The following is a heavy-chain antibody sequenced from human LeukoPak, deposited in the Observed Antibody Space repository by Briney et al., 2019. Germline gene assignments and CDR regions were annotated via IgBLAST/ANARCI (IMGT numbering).Heavy chain of an antibody. V-gene: IGHV1-2*02. CDR2: INPKSGGT. CDR1: GYTFNDYY. CDR3: ARCSYSGYEDPDY. D-gene: IGHD5-12*01. Sequence: ASVKVSCKASGYTFNDYYLHWVRQAPGQGLEWMGWINPKSGGTNFAQRFQGRVTMTRDTSISTAYMELRSLRSDDTAVYYCARCSYSGYEDPDYWSQGTLVTVSS. J-gene: IGHJ4*02.